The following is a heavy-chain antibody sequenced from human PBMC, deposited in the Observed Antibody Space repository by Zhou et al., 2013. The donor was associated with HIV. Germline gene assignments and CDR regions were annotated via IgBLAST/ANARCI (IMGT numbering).Heavy chain of an antibody. V-gene: IGHV1-69*12. CDR1: GGTFSSYA. CDR3: ARAGYSSSLDFQH. Sequence: QVQLVQSGSEVKEPGSSVTVSCKTSGGTFSSYAITWVRQAPGQGLEWMGGIIPIFGTANYAQKFQGRVTITADESTSTAYMELTSLRSEDTAVYYCARAGYSSSLDFQHWGQGTLVTVSS. D-gene: IGHD6-13*01. CDR2: IIPIFGTA. J-gene: IGHJ1*01.